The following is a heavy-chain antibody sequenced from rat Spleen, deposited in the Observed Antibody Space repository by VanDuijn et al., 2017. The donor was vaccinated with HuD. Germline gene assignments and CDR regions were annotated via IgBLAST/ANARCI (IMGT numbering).Heavy chain of an antibody. V-gene: IGHV5S23*01. CDR2: ISNSGSDT. CDR1: GFFFSNYY. D-gene: IGHD1-9*01. Sequence: EVQLVESGGGLVQPGRSLKLSCTTSGFFFSNYYMAWFRQAPTKGLEWIASISNSGSDTYYRDSVKGRFTISRDKAESTLYLQMDSLRSEDTATYYGSRAAPTYPNWFAYWGQGTLVTVSS. CDR3: SRAAPTYPNWFAY. J-gene: IGHJ3*01.